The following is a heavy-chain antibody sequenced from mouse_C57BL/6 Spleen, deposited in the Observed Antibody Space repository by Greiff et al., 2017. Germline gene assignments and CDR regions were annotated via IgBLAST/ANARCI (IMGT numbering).Heavy chain of an antibody. V-gene: IGHV1-55*01. CDR2: IYPGSGST. D-gene: IGHD1-1*01. Sequence: QVQLQQSGAELVKPGASVKMSCKASGYTFTSYWINWVKQRPGQGLEWIGDIYPGSGSTHYNEKFKNKATMTVDTSSSPAYMQLSSLTSEDSAVYDFARYYNGSSYDMGYWGQGTSVTVSS. J-gene: IGHJ4*01. CDR3: ARYYNGSSYDMGY. CDR1: GYTFTSYW.